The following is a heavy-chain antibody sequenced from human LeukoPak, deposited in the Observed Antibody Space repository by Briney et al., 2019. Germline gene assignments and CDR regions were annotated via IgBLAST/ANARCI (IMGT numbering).Heavy chain of an antibody. CDR2: IFADGSTT. Sequence: PGGSLRLSCVASEFNFFSCGMQWVRQAPGKGLVWVSRIFADGSTTSYADSVKGRFTVSRDNDKNTLYLQMDSLRAEDTAVYYCARELPREVTLDYWGQGTLVTVSP. CDR3: ARELPREVTLDY. D-gene: IGHD2-21*02. V-gene: IGHV3-74*01. CDR1: EFNFFSCG. J-gene: IGHJ4*01.